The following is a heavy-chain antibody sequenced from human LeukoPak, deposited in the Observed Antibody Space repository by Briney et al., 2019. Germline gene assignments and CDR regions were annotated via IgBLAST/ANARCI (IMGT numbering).Heavy chain of an antibody. J-gene: IGHJ6*03. Sequence: GGSLRLSCAASGFTSSDYAMSWIRQAPGQGLEWGSYISRSGDTIDYADSVKGRFTISRDNAKNSLYLQMNSLRAEDTAVYYCARDSLLVAFPPYYYYMDVWGKGTTVTVSS. D-gene: IGHD2/OR15-2a*01. CDR1: GFTSSDYA. CDR2: ISRSGDTI. V-gene: IGHV3-11*04. CDR3: ARDSLLVAFPPYYYYMDV.